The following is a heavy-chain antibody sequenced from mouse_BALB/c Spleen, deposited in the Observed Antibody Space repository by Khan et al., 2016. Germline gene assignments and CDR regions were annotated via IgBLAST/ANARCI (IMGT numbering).Heavy chain of an antibody. V-gene: IGHV1-9*01. CDR2: ILPGSGST. Sequence: QVQLQQSGAELMKPGASVKISCKATGYTFSSYWIEWVKQRPGHGLEWIGEILPGSGSTNYNEKFRGKATFTADTSSNTAYMQLSSLTSEDYAVPYCARTDRRGYFDNWGQGTTLTVAS. CDR1: GYTFSSYW. CDR3: ARTDRRGYFDN. J-gene: IGHJ2*01.